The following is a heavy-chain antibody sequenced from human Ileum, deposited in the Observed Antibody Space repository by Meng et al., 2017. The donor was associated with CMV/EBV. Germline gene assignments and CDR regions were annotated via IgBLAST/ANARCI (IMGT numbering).Heavy chain of an antibody. CDR2: IHPSGST. CDR3: SRGFDQSKEGNL. D-gene: IGHD4-11*01. CDR1: DGSFSGSY. V-gene: IGHV4-34*02. Sequence: QVQLQQWGAGLLKPSETLSLSCNVYDGSFSGSYRNWIRQPPGKGLEWIGEIHPSGSTNYNPSLKSRVTISVDTSKNQFSLNLSSVTAADTAVYYCSRGFDQSKEGNLWGQGTLVTVSS. J-gene: IGHJ4*02.